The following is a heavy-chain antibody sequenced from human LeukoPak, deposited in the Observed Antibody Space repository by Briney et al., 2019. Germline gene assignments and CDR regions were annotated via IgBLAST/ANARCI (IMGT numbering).Heavy chain of an antibody. CDR2: INPNSGGT. Sequence: ASVKVSCKASGYTFTGYYMHWVRQAPGQGLEWMGWINPNSGGTNYAQKFQGRVTMTRDTSISTAYMELSRLRSDDTAVYYCARATVYYDILTGYYTPHDAFDIWGQGTMVTVSS. J-gene: IGHJ3*02. D-gene: IGHD3-9*01. CDR1: GYTFTGYY. V-gene: IGHV1-2*02. CDR3: ARATVYYDILTGYYTPHDAFDI.